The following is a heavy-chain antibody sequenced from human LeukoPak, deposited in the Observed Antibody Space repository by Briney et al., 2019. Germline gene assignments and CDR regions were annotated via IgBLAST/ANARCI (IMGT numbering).Heavy chain of an antibody. CDR3: ARSALEWSLGMFDP. J-gene: IGHJ5*02. V-gene: IGHV3-21*01. D-gene: IGHD3-3*01. CDR2: ISSSSSYI. CDR1: GFTFRNYA. Sequence: GGSLKLSCGASGFTFRNYAMHWVRQAPGKGLEWVSSISSSSSYIYYADSVKGRFTISRDNAKNSLYLQMNSLRAEDTAVYYCARSALEWSLGMFDPWGQGTLVTVSS.